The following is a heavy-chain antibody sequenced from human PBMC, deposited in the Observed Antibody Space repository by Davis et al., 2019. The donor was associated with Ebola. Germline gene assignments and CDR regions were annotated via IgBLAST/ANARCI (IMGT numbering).Heavy chain of an antibody. D-gene: IGHD4-17*01. J-gene: IGHJ6*02. V-gene: IGHV1-46*01. CDR2: INPSGGST. Sequence: ASVKVSCKASGYTFTSYGISWVRQAPGQGLEWMGIINPSGGSTSYAQKFQGRVTMTEDTSTDTAYMELSSLRSEDTAVYYCATDSVSGAVTSKYYYYYGMDVWGQGTTVTVSS. CDR3: ATDSVSGAVTSKYYYYYGMDV. CDR1: GYTFTSYG.